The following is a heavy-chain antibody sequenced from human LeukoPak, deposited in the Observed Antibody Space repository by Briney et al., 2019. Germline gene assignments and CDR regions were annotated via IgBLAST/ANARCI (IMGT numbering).Heavy chain of an antibody. CDR1: GGTFSSYI. V-gene: IGHV1-69*04. D-gene: IGHD2-15*01. CDR2: IIPILGIA. CDR3: ARDLLGYCSGGSCSHEY. Sequence: ASVKVSCKASGGTFSSYIISWVRQAPGQGLEWMGRIIPILGIANYAQKFQGRVTITADKSTSTAYMELSSLRSEDTAVYYCARDLLGYCSGGSCSHEYWGQGTLVTVSS. J-gene: IGHJ4*02.